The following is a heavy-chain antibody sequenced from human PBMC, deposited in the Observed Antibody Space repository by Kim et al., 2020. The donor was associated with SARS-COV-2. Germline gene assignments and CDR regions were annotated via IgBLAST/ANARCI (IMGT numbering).Heavy chain of an antibody. V-gene: IGHV4-38-2*02. D-gene: IGHD3-9*01. CDR1: GYSISSGYY. CDR2: IYHSGST. J-gene: IGHJ3*02. Sequence: SETLSLTCTVSGYSISSGYYWGWNRQPPGKGLEWIGSIYHSGSTYYNPSLKSRVTISVDTSKNQFSLKLSSVTAADTAVYYCASIVSGVNDILTGLMVNAFDIWGQGTMVTVSS. CDR3: ASIVSGVNDILTGLMVNAFDI.